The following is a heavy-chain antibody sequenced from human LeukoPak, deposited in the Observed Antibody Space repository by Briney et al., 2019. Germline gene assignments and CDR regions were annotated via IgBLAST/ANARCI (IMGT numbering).Heavy chain of an antibody. J-gene: IGHJ3*02. CDR3: ARPNSGSYQYHAFGI. Sequence: SETLSLTCTVSGGSISSYYWSWIRQPPGKGLEWIGYIYYSGSTNYNPSLKSRVTISVDTSKNQFSLELSSVTAADTAVYYCARPNSGSYQYHAFGIWGQGTMVTVSS. V-gene: IGHV4-59*08. CDR1: GGSISSYY. CDR2: IYYSGST. D-gene: IGHD1-26*01.